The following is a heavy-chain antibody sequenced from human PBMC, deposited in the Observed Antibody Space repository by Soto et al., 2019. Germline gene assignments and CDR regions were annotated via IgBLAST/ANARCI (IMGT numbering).Heavy chain of an antibody. V-gene: IGHV3-48*01. CDR1: GFTFTKYA. CDR3: ATGXXXXIXXGYSASFEY. D-gene: IGHD3-9*01. Sequence: GSLRLSCAASGFTFTKYAMNWVRQAPGRGLEWVSYINSAGTTVYYADSVKGRFTISRDNVKSSLHLEINSLRVEDTAVYYFATGXXXXIXXGYSASFEYWGQGSLVTVSS. J-gene: IGHJ4*02. CDR2: INSAGTTV.